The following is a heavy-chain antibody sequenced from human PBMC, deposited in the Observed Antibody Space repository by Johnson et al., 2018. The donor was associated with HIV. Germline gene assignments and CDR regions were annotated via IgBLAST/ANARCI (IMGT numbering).Heavy chain of an antibody. Sequence: VQLVESGGGLVQPGGSLRLSCASSGFTFSSYWMHWVRQAPGKGLVWVSRINSDGSSTSYADSVKGRFPISRDNAKNSLYLQIDSLRAEDTAVYYCARDGVYSSPWDAFDICGQGTMVTVSS. CDR1: GFTFSSYW. V-gene: IGHV3-74*01. CDR3: ARDGVYSSPWDAFDI. D-gene: IGHD6-13*01. CDR2: INSDGSST. J-gene: IGHJ3*02.